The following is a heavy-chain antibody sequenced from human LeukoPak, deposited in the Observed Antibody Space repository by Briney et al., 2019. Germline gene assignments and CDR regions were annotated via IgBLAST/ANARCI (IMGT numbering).Heavy chain of an antibody. CDR3: ARGSLGDGSLLIDY. CDR2: IWYDGSNK. CDR1: GFTFSSYG. J-gene: IGHJ4*02. D-gene: IGHD1-26*01. V-gene: IGHV3-33*01. Sequence: PGGSLRLSCAASGFTFSSYGMHWVRQAPGKGLEWVAVIWYDGSNKYYADSVKGRFTISRDNYKNTLYLQMNSLRAEDTAVYYCARGSLGDGSLLIDYWGQGTLVTVSS.